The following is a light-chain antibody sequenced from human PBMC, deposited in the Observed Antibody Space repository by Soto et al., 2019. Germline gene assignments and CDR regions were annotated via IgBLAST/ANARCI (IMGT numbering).Light chain of an antibody. CDR2: AAS. CDR1: QRISRY. Sequence: DIQMTQSPSSLSASVGARVTITCRASQRISRYLNWYQQKPGEAPNLLISAASTLQSGVPSRFSGSGFDSDFTLTITSLQPEDVATYYCQQSFNTPRTFGQGTKVDIK. J-gene: IGKJ2*02. CDR3: QQSFNTPRT. V-gene: IGKV1-39*01.